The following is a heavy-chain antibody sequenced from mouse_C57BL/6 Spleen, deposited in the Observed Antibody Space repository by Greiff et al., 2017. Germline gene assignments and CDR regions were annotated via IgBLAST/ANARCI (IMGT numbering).Heavy chain of an antibody. CDR2: ISTYYGDA. CDR1: GYTFTDYA. CDR3: ASYYDYDEGGYYAMDY. Sequence: QVQLQQSGPELVRPGVSVKISCKGSGYTFTDYAMHWVKQSHAKSLEWIGVISTYYGDASYNQKFKDKATMTVDTSSSTAYMELARLTSEDSAVYYCASYYDYDEGGYYAMDYWGQGTSVTVSS. J-gene: IGHJ4*01. D-gene: IGHD2-4*01. V-gene: IGHV1-67*01.